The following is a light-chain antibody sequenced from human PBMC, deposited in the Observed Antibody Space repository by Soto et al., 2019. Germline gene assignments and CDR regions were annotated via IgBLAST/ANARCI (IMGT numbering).Light chain of an antibody. V-gene: IGKV1-39*01. CDR3: QQSYSTPRT. CDR2: AAS. Sequence: DIQMIQSPSSLSASVGDRVTITYRASQSISSYLNWYQQKPGKAPKLLIYAASSLQSGVPSRFSGSGSGTDFTLTISSLQPEDFATYYCQQSYSTPRTFGQGTKVEIK. J-gene: IGKJ1*01. CDR1: QSISSY.